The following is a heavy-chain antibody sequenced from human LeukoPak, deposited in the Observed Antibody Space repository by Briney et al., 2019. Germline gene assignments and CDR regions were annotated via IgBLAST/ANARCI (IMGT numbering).Heavy chain of an antibody. Sequence: SETLSLTCTVYGASINSSYWSWIRQPPGKGLEWCGYIYYSGTTKYNPSLKSRVTISVDTTKNQFSLKVNSVAAADTAVYYCARGQPQRYSSGWYVNWFDPWGQGTLVTVSS. CDR1: GASINSSY. D-gene: IGHD6-19*01. CDR2: IYYSGTT. CDR3: ARGQPQRYSSGWYVNWFDP. J-gene: IGHJ5*02. V-gene: IGHV4-59*01.